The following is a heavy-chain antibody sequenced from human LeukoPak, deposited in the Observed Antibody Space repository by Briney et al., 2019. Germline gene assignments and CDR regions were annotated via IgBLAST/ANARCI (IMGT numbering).Heavy chain of an antibody. CDR1: GFTFSNYG. CDR2: IGSSGSST. Sequence: GGSLRLSCAASGFTFSNYGMNWARQAPGKGLEWVSYIGSSGSSTYYADSVEGRFTISRDNAKNSLYLQMNSLRAEDTAVYYCARDPYSGSYGNYYYYFMDVWGKGTTVTISS. V-gene: IGHV3-48*01. J-gene: IGHJ6*03. D-gene: IGHD1-26*01. CDR3: ARDPYSGSYGNYYYYFMDV.